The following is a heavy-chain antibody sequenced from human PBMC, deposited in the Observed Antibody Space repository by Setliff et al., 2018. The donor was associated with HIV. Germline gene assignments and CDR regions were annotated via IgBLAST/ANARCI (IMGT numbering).Heavy chain of an antibody. D-gene: IGHD5-12*01. V-gene: IGHV4-34*01. Sequence: SETLSLTCAVYGGSFSEYYWSWIRQSPGKGLEWIGEINHSGGTHYNPPLKSRATISVDTSKNQFSLRLNSVTAADTAVYYCARGATLLPGYSDRWEYFYMDVWGKGTTVTVSS. CDR2: INHSGGT. CDR1: GGSFSEYY. CDR3: ARGATLLPGYSDRWEYFYMDV. J-gene: IGHJ6*03.